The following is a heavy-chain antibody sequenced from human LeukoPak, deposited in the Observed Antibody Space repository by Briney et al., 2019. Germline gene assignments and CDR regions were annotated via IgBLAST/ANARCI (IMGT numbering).Heavy chain of an antibody. CDR1: GYTFTRYA. CDR3: ARGGAMVIFYYFDY. J-gene: IGHJ4*02. D-gene: IGHD5-18*01. CDR2: INAGNGNT. Sequence: ASVKVSCKASGYTFTRYAMHWVRQAPGQRLEWMGWINAGNGNTKYSQKFQGRVTITRDTSTNTACMELSSLRSEDTTVYYCARGGAMVIFYYFDYWGQGTLVTVSS. V-gene: IGHV1-3*01.